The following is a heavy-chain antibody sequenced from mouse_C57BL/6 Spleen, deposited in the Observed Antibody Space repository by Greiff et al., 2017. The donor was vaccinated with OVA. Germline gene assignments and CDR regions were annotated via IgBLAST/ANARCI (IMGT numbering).Heavy chain of an antibody. CDR3: AVYYGSSPYYCDY. V-gene: IGHV1-61*01. CDR1: GYTFTSYW. CDR2: IYPSDSET. Sequence: QVQLQQPGAELVRPGSSVKLSCKASGYTFTSYWMDWVKQRPGQGLEWIGNIYPSDSETHYNQKFKDKATLTVDKSSSTAYMQLSSLTSEDSAVYYCAVYYGSSPYYCDYWGQGTTLTVSS. D-gene: IGHD1-1*01. J-gene: IGHJ2*01.